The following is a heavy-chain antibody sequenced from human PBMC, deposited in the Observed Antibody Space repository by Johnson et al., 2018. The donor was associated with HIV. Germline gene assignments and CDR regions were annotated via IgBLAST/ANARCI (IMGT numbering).Heavy chain of an antibody. J-gene: IGHJ3*02. D-gene: IGHD2-21*02. Sequence: VQLVESGGGLVQPGGSLRLSCAASGFTFSTAWMSWVRQAPGKGLEWVGRIISKTDGGTTDYAAPVKGRFTISRDDSKNTLYLQMNSLKTEDTAVYYCAKKALGDVDAFDIWGQGTMVTVSS. CDR3: AKKALGDVDAFDI. CDR2: IISKTDGGTT. CDR1: GFTFSTAW. V-gene: IGHV3-15*01.